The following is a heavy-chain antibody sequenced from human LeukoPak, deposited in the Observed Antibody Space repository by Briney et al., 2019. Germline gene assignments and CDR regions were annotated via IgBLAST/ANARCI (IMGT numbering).Heavy chain of an antibody. Sequence: GGSLRLSCAASGFIFSNYNMNWVRQAPGKGLEWVANIKEDGSDKYYVDSVKGRFTVSRDNGKNSLYLQVNSLRADDTAVYYCARDRDWGTDYWGQGTLVTVSS. D-gene: IGHD7-27*01. CDR3: ARDRDWGTDY. V-gene: IGHV3-7*05. CDR1: GFIFSNYN. J-gene: IGHJ4*02. CDR2: IKEDGSDK.